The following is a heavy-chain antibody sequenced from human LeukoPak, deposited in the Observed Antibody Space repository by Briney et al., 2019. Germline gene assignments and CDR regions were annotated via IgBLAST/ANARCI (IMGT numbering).Heavy chain of an antibody. Sequence: GGSLRLSCAASGFTFSSHGMHWVRQAPGKGLEWVAVISYDGSNKYYADSVKGRFTISRDNSKNTLYLQMNSLRAEDTAVYYCAKGDDWLFDYWGQGTLVTVSS. D-gene: IGHD3-9*01. CDR2: ISYDGSNK. CDR3: AKGDDWLFDY. J-gene: IGHJ4*02. CDR1: GFTFSSHG. V-gene: IGHV3-30*18.